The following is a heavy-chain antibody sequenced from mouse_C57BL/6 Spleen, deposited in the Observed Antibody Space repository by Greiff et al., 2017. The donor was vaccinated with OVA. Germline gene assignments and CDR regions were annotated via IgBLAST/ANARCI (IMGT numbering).Heavy chain of an antibody. CDR1: GYAFSSSW. J-gene: IGHJ4*01. CDR2: IYPGGGDT. Sequence: VQLQQSGPELVKPGASVKLSCKASGYAFSSSWMNWVKQRPGKGLEWIGRIYPGGGDTNYNGKFKGKATLTADKSSSTAYMQLSSLTSEDSAVYYCARWQDAMDYWGQGTSVTVSS. V-gene: IGHV1-82*01. CDR3: ARWQDAMDY.